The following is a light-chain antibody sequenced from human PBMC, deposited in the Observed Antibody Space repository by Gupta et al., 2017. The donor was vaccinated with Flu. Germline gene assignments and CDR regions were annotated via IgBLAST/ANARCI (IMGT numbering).Light chain of an antibody. CDR2: RDT. CDR1: KCADKY. V-gene: IGLV3-1*01. Sequence: SPRQTANIICSSDKCADKYVSWYQQKPGQSPVLVIYRDTKRPSGIPERFSGSNSGDTATLTITGTQAMDEADYYCQVWDSNIWVFGGGTKLTGL. CDR3: QVWDSNIWV. J-gene: IGLJ3*02.